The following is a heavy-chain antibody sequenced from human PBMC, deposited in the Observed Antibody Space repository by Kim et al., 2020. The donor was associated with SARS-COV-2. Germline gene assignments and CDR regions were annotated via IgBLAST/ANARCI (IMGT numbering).Heavy chain of an antibody. Sequence: GREKTLVDRVKGRLTIARDNAKNSLYLQRNSLRVEDTAVYYCASTQTFDYWGQGNLVTISS. J-gene: IGHJ4*02. V-gene: IGHV3-7*01. CDR2: GREK. CDR3: ASTQTFDY.